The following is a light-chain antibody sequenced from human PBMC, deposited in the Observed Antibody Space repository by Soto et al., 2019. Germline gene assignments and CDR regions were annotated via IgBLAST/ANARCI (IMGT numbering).Light chain of an antibody. CDR2: GAS. CDR1: QSVAGN. J-gene: IGKJ5*01. Sequence: EIVMTQSPATLSVSPGETATLSCRASQSVAGNLAWYQQKPGQAPRLLIYGASTRATGIPDRFSGSGSGADFTLTISSLEPEDFAVYYCQQRSSWPITFGQGTRLEIK. V-gene: IGKV3-15*01. CDR3: QQRSSWPIT.